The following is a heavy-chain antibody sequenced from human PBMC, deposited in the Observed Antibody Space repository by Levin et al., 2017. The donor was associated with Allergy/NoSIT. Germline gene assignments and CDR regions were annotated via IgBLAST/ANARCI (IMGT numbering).Heavy chain of an antibody. J-gene: IGHJ6*03. CDR3: AKDAIAATLGNYYYMDV. CDR1: GFTFDDYT. CDR2: ISWDGGST. Sequence: GESLKISCAASGFTFDDYTMHWVRQAPGKGLEWVSLISWDGGSTYYADSVKGRFTISRDNSKNSLYLQMDSLRTDDTALYYCAKDAIAATLGNYYYMDVWGKGTTVTVSS. D-gene: IGHD6-13*01. V-gene: IGHV3-43*01.